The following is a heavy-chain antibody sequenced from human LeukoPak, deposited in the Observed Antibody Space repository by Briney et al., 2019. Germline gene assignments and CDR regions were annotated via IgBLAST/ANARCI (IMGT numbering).Heavy chain of an antibody. CDR2: IYSGGTT. Sequence: GGSLRLSCAASEFSVSSNYMTWVRQAPGKGLECVSIIYSGGTTYYADSVRGRFTISRDNSKNTLYLQMDRLRVGDTAVYYCARKSDSLMLRGGDCWGQGTLVTVSS. CDR3: ARKSDSLMLRGGDC. D-gene: IGHD3-10*01. V-gene: IGHV3-66*01. CDR1: EFSVSSNY. J-gene: IGHJ4*02.